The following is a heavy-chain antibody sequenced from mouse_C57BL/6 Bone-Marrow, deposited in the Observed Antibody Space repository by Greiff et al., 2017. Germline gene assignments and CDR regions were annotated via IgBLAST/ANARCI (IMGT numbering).Heavy chain of an antibody. CDR3: ASYYGTLAY. V-gene: IGHV1-55*01. CDR2: IYPGSGST. CDR1: GYTFTSYW. Sequence: QVHVKQPGAELVKPGASVKMSCKASGYTFTSYWITWVKQRPGQGLEWIGDIYPGSGSTNYNEKFKSKATLTVDTSSSTAYLQLSSLTSEDSAVYYCASYYGTLAYWGQGTLVTVSA. D-gene: IGHD1-1*01. J-gene: IGHJ3*01.